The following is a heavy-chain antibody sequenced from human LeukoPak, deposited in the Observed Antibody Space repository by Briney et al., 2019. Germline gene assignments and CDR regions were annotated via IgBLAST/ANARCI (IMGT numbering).Heavy chain of an antibody. D-gene: IGHD1-7*01. CDR3: ARAQDGSTYYYYMDV. CDR1: GFTFSNYA. V-gene: IGHV3-48*01. Sequence: GGSLRLSCAASGFTFSNYAMNWVRQAPGKGLEWVSYISSSSTTIYYADSVKGRFTISRDNAKNSLYLQMNSLRAEDTALYYCARAQDGSTYYYYMDVWSKGTTVTVSS. CDR2: ISSSSTTI. J-gene: IGHJ6*03.